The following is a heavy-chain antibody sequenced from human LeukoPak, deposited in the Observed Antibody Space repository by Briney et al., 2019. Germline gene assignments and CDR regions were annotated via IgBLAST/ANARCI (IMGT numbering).Heavy chain of an antibody. Sequence: GASVKVSSKVSGYTPTVFSMRWGRQGPGKGGGRMGGFCPEDGETIYAQKFQGKVTMTEDTSTDTAYMELSSLRSEDTAVYYCATGGPGVLQLWLPLDYWGQEPWSPSPQ. CDR2: FCPEDGET. CDR3: ATGGPGVLQLWLPLDY. CDR1: GYTPTVFS. D-gene: IGHD5-18*01. J-gene: IGHJ4*01. V-gene: IGHV1-24*01.